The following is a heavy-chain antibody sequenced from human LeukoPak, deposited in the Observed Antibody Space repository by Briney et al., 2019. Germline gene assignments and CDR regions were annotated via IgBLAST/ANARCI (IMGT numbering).Heavy chain of an antibody. Sequence: GALKLSCAASGFTFSNYGMHWVRQAPGKGLEWVSFISYDGSNKYYADSVKGRFTISRDNSKNTLYLQMISLRTEDTAVYYCAKDPRGFSITGGYCDYWGQGTLVTVSA. J-gene: IGHJ4*02. CDR3: AKDPRGFSITGGYCDY. D-gene: IGHD1-14*01. CDR2: ISYDGSNK. V-gene: IGHV3-30*18. CDR1: GFTFSNYG.